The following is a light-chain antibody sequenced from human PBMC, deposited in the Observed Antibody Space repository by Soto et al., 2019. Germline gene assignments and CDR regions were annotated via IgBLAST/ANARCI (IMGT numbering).Light chain of an antibody. CDR1: PDIRNF. J-gene: IGKJ2*01. CDR2: DAS. Sequence: DIQMTPSPSSLSASVGDRVTITCQASPDIRNFLNWYQQKPGKAPKLVIYDASYLETGVPSRFSGSGSGTDFTFTISSLQPEVIATYYCQQYDILPTFGQGTKLEIK. V-gene: IGKV1-33*01. CDR3: QQYDILPT.